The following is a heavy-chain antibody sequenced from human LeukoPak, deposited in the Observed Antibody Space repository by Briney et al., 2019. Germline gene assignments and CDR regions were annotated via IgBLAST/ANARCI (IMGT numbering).Heavy chain of an antibody. CDR2: ISWNSGSI. D-gene: IGHD6-19*01. CDR1: GFTFDDYA. J-gene: IGHJ4*02. Sequence: GGSLRLSCAASGFTFDDYAMHWVRQAPGKGLEWVSGISWNSGSIGYADSVKGRFTISRDNAKNSLYLQMNSLRAEDTALYYCAKGGGAVAGTFDYWGQRTLVTVSS. CDR3: AKGGGAVAGTFDY. V-gene: IGHV3-9*01.